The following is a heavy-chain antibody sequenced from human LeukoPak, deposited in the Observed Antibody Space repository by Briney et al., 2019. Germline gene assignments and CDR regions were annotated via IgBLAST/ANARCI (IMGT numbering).Heavy chain of an antibody. J-gene: IGHJ4*02. CDR1: GGTFSSYA. CDR3: ARDRDDIFDY. Sequence: ASVKASCKASGGTFSSYAISWVRQAPGQGLEWMGGIIPIFGTANYAQKFQGRVTITADESTSTVYMELSSLRSEDTAVYYCARDRDDIFDYWGQGTLVTVSS. V-gene: IGHV1-69*13. CDR2: IIPIFGTA. D-gene: IGHD3-9*01.